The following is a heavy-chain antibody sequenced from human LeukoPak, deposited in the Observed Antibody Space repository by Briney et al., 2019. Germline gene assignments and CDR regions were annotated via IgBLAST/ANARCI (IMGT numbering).Heavy chain of an antibody. V-gene: IGHV4-61*02. CDR3: ARSVDFWSGYYRFDP. D-gene: IGHD3-3*01. Sequence: SETLSLTCTVSGGSISSGSYYWSWIRQPAGKGLEWIGRMYTSGSTNYNPSLKSRVTISVDASKNQFSLKLSSVTAADTAVYYCARSVDFWSGYYRFDPWGQGTLVTVSS. J-gene: IGHJ5*02. CDR1: GGSISSGSYY. CDR2: MYTSGST.